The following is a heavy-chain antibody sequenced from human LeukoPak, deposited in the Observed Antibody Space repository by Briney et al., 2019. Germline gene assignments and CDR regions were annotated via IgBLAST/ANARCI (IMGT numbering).Heavy chain of an antibody. V-gene: IGHV1-46*01. CDR1: GYTFTSYS. CDR3: ARLVRRLQRLNIGRDSDYATGYYLDS. CDR2: INPNGGST. J-gene: IGHJ4*02. Sequence: ASVKVSCKASGYTFTSYSMHWVRQAPGQGLEWMGIINPNGGSTIYAQKFQGRVTMTRDTSTSTVYMDLTSLRSDDTAVYYCARLVRRLQRLNIGRDSDYATGYYLDSWGQGTLVTVSS. D-gene: IGHD5-12*01.